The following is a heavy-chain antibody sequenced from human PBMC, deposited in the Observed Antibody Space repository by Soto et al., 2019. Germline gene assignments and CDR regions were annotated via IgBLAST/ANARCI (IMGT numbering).Heavy chain of an antibody. D-gene: IGHD3-3*01. V-gene: IGHV4-39*01. CDR1: GGSISSSSYY. Sequence: QLQLQESGPGLVKPSETLSLTCTVSGGSISSSSYYWGWIRQPPGKGLEWIGSIYYSGSTYYNPSLKSRVTISVDTSKNQFSLKLSSVTAADTAVYYCARGYYDVWSGYSDGDAFDIWGQGTMVTVSS. CDR3: ARGYYDVWSGYSDGDAFDI. J-gene: IGHJ3*02. CDR2: IYYSGST.